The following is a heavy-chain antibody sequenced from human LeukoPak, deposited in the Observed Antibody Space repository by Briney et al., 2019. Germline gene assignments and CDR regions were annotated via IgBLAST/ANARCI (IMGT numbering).Heavy chain of an antibody. CDR1: GHSFTSYW. CDR2: IYLGDSDT. Sequence: GESLKISCKGSGHSFTSYWIGWVRQMPGKGLECMGVIYLGDSDTRYSPSFQGQVTISADKSISTAYLQWSSLKASDTAMYYCARLPYCGGDCYPNWFDPWGQGTLVTVSS. J-gene: IGHJ5*02. D-gene: IGHD2-21*02. CDR3: ARLPYCGGDCYPNWFDP. V-gene: IGHV5-51*01.